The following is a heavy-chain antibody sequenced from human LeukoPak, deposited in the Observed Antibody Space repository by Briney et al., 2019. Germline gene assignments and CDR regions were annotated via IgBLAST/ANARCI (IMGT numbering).Heavy chain of an antibody. CDR3: ARDRPIGYSYGFDY. CDR2: INPNSGGT. V-gene: IGHV1-2*02. CDR1: GYTFTGYY. D-gene: IGHD5-18*01. Sequence: ASVKVSCKASGYTFTGYYMHWVRQAPGQGLEWMGWINPNSGGTNYAQKFQGRVTMTRDTSISTAYMELSRLRSDDTAVYYCARDRPIGYSYGFDYWGQGILVTVSS. J-gene: IGHJ4*02.